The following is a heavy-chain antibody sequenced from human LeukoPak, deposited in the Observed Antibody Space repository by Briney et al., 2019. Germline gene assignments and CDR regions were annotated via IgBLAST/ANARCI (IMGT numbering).Heavy chain of an antibody. CDR2: IYHSGST. CDR3: ARGLGYSSSWGD. J-gene: IGHJ4*02. Sequence: SETLSLTCAVPGGSISSGGYSWSWIRQPPGKGLEWIGYIYHSGSTYYNPSLKSRVTISVDRSKNQFSLKLSSVTAADTAVYYCARGLGYSSSWGDWGQGTPVTVSS. CDR1: GGSISSGGYS. V-gene: IGHV4-30-2*01. D-gene: IGHD6-13*01.